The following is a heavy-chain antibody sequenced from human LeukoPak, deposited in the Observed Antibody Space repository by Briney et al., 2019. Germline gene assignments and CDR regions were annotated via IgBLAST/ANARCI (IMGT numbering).Heavy chain of an antibody. CDR2: INPNSGGT. V-gene: IGHV1-2*02. CDR1: GYTFTGYY. D-gene: IGHD3-22*01. CDR3: ATTTYYYDSSGYG. J-gene: IGHJ4*02. Sequence: ASVKVSCKASGYTFTGYYIHWVRQAPGQGLEWMGWINPNSGGTNYAQKFQGRVTMTEDTSTDTAYMELSSLRSEDTAVYYCATTTYYYDSSGYGWGQGTLVTVSS.